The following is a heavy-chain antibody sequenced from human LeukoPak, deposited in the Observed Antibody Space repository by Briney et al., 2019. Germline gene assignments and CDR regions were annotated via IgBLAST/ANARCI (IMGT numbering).Heavy chain of an antibody. J-gene: IGHJ4*02. CDR1: GFAFGDYA. V-gene: IGHV3-49*04. CDR3: TRDQTPYY. Sequence: GGSLRLSCTASGFAFGDYAMTWVRQAPGKGLEWVGFIASETYGGTAEYAASVKGRFTISRDDSKSIAYLQMNSLKTEDTAVYYCTRDQTPYYWGQGTLVTVSS. CDR2: IASETYGGTA.